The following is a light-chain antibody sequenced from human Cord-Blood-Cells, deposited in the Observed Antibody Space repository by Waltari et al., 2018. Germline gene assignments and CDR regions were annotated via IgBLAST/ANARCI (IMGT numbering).Light chain of an antibody. Sequence: DIVMTQSPDYLDVSLGERATINCKSSQSVLYSSNNKNYLAWYQQKPGQPPKLLIYWASTRESGVPDRFSGSGSGTDFTLTISSLQAEDVAVYYCQQYYSTLFTFGPGTKVDIK. V-gene: IGKV4-1*01. CDR1: QSVLYSSNNKNY. CDR3: QQYYSTLFT. CDR2: WAS. J-gene: IGKJ3*01.